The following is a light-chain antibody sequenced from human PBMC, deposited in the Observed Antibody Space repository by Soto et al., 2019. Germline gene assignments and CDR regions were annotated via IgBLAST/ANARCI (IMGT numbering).Light chain of an antibody. CDR1: QSISSSF. CDR3: QHYGRSPPFT. Sequence: EFVLTQSPGTLSLSPGERATLSCRASQSISSSFLAWYQQKPGQAPRLLIYGASSRGTGIPDRFSGSGSGTDFTLTISRVEPEDFAVYYCQHYGRSPPFTFGGGTTVAIK. V-gene: IGKV3-20*01. CDR2: GAS. J-gene: IGKJ4*01.